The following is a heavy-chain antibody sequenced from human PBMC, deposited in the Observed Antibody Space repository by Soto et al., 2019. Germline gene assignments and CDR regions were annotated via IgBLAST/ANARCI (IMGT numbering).Heavy chain of an antibody. Sequence: SETLSLTCTVSGGSIISYYWSWIRQPPGKGLELIGYIYYSGSTNYNPSLKSRVTISVDTSKNQFSLKLSSVTAADTAVYYCAREGSSSGYFDYWGQGTLVTVSS. CDR3: AREGSSSGYFDY. D-gene: IGHD6-6*01. CDR1: GGSIISYY. V-gene: IGHV4-59*01. J-gene: IGHJ4*02. CDR2: IYYSGST.